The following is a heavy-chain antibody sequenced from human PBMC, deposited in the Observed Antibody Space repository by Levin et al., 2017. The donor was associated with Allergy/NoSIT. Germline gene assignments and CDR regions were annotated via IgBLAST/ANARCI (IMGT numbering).Heavy chain of an antibody. CDR1: GFTFSSFA. J-gene: IGHJ4*02. CDR3: AKVFTGYYPNDY. Sequence: GGSLRLSCAASGFTFSSFAMSWVRQAPGKGLEWVSAISGSGGTTYYADSVKGRFTISRDNSKNTLYLQMNSLRAEDTAVYYCAKVFTGYYPNDYWGQGSLVTVSS. D-gene: IGHD3-22*01. V-gene: IGHV3-23*01. CDR2: ISGSGGTT.